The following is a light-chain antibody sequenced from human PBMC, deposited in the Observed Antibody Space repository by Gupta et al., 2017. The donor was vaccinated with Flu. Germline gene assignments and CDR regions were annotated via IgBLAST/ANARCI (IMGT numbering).Light chain of an antibody. Sequence: VTISCTGSSSNIGAGYDVHWYQQLPGTAPKLLIYGNTNRPSGVPDRFSGSKSGTSASLAITGLQAEDEADYYCQSYDSSLSGWVFGGGTKLTVL. V-gene: IGLV1-40*01. CDR2: GNT. CDR1: SSNIGAGYD. J-gene: IGLJ3*02. CDR3: QSYDSSLSGWV.